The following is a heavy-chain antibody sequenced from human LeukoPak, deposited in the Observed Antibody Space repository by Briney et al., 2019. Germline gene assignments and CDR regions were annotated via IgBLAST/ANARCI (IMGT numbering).Heavy chain of an antibody. CDR1: GIIFSNYW. Sequence: GGSLRLSCAASGIIFSNYWMHWVRQAPGKGLVWVSRINRDGSSTSYADSVKGRFTISRDNAKNTLYLQMNSLRAEDTAVYYCARGGGYSYGSFDYWGQGTLVSVSS. V-gene: IGHV3-74*01. CDR2: INRDGSST. D-gene: IGHD5-18*01. CDR3: ARGGGYSYGSFDY. J-gene: IGHJ4*02.